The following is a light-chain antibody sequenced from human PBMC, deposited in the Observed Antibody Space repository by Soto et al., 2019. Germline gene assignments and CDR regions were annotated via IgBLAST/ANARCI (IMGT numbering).Light chain of an antibody. Sequence: QSVLTQPPSVSVSPGQSGTISCTGTSNDVGGYNYVSWYQQHPGKAPRLMIYDVTKRPSGVPDRFSGSKSDNTASLTISGLQAEDEADYYCCSYAGGYIYVFGTGTKVTVL. CDR2: DVT. CDR1: SNDVGGYNY. CDR3: CSYAGGYIYV. V-gene: IGLV2-11*01. J-gene: IGLJ1*01.